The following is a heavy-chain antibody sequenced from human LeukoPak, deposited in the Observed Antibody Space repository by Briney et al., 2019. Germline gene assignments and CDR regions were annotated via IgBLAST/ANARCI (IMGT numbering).Heavy chain of an antibody. J-gene: IGHJ4*02. D-gene: IGHD5-12*01. CDR3: ARGLINGHDFDY. V-gene: IGHV1-2*04. CDR2: INPNSGGT. Sequence: ASVKVSCKASGYTFTGYYMHWVRQAPGQGLEWMGWINPNSGGTNYAQNFQGWVTMTRDTSVNTGYMELRRLTSDDTAVYYCARGLINGHDFDYWGQGTLVTVSS. CDR1: GYTFTGYY.